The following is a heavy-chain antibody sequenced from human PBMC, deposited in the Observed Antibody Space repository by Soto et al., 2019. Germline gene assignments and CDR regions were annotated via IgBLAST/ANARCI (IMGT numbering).Heavy chain of an antibody. J-gene: IGHJ4*02. V-gene: IGHV1-24*01. CDR3: ATWIAVAGSFDY. CDR2: FDPEDGET. CDR1: GYTLTELS. Sequence: ASVKVSCKVSGYTLTELSMHWVRQAPGKGLEWMGGFDPEDGETIYAQKFQGRVTMTEDTSTDTAYMELSSLRSEDTAVYYCATWIAVAGSFDYWGQGTLVTVSS. D-gene: IGHD6-19*01.